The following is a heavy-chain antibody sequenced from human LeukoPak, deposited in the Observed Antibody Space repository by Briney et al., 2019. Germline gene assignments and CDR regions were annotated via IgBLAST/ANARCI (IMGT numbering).Heavy chain of an antibody. V-gene: IGHV3-21*04. CDR2: ISTSSSYI. D-gene: IGHD2-15*01. J-gene: IGHJ4*02. CDR1: AFTFSSYS. CDR3: AKGVGYCSGGSCQQFDY. Sequence: GGSLRLSCAASAFTFSSYSMNWVRQAPGKGLEWVSFISTSSSYIHYADSVKGRFTISRDNAKNSLYLQMNSLRAEDTAVYYCAKGVGYCSGGSCQQFDYWGQGTLVTVSS.